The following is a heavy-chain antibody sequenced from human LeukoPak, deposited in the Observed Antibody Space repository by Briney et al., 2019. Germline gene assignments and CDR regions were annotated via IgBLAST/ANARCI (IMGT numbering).Heavy chain of an antibody. CDR1: GFTFTSSA. Sequence: SVKVSGKASGFTFTSSAMQWVRQARGQRLEWIGWIVVGSGNTNYAQKFQERVTITRDMSTSTAYMELSSLRSEDTAVYYCAAAGRDGYNYWYFDLWGRGTLVTVSS. V-gene: IGHV1-58*02. CDR3: AAAGRDGYNYWYFDL. J-gene: IGHJ2*01. CDR2: IVVGSGNT. D-gene: IGHD5-24*01.